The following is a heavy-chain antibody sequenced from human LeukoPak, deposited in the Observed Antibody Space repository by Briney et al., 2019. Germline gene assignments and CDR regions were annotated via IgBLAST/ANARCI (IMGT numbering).Heavy chain of an antibody. J-gene: IGHJ4*02. CDR3: ARGSGGSGSSDY. Sequence: SVKVSCKASGGTFSSYAISWVRQAPGQGLEWMGRIIPILGIANYAQKFQGRVTITADKSTSTAYMELSSLRSEDTAVYYCARGSGGSGSSDYWGQGTLVTVSS. CDR1: GGTFSSYA. V-gene: IGHV1-69*04. D-gene: IGHD3-10*01. CDR2: IIPILGIA.